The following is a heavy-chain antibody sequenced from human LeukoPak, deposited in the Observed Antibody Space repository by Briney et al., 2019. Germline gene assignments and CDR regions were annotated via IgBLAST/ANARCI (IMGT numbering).Heavy chain of an antibody. J-gene: IGHJ1*01. CDR3: ARAYAYCGGDCSGYFQH. CDR1: GFTVSSNY. V-gene: IGHV3-53*01. D-gene: IGHD2-21*02. CDR2: IYSGGST. Sequence: PGGSLRLSCAASGFTVSSNYMSWVRQAPGKGLEWVSVIYSGGSTYYADSVKGRFTISRDNSKNTLYLQMNSLRAEDTAVYYCARAYAYCGGDCSGYFQHWGQGTLVTVSS.